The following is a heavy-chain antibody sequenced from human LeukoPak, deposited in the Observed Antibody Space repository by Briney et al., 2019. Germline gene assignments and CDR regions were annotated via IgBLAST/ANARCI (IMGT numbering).Heavy chain of an antibody. V-gene: IGHV4-4*07. CDR1: GGSINSY. CDR3: AGVVHYYYYMDV. CDR2: ISGSGTI. J-gene: IGHJ6*03. Sequence: SETLSLTCTVSGGSINSYWSWIRQPAGKGLEWIGRISGSGTITYNPALQSRLSISIDTSKNQFSLKLMSVTAADTAVYYCAGVVHYYYYMDVWGKGTTVTISS. D-gene: IGHD3-10*01.